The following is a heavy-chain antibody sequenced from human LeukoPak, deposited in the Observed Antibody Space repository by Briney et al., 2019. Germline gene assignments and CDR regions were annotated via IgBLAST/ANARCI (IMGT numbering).Heavy chain of an antibody. Sequence: SETLSLTCTVSGGSISSYYWSWIRQPPGKGLEWIGYIYYSGSTNYNPSLKSRVTISVDTSKNQFSLRVNSVTAADTAVYYCARGRTYATRFDYWGRGTLVTVSS. CDR3: ARGRTYATRFDY. J-gene: IGHJ4*02. D-gene: IGHD2-2*01. CDR1: GGSISSYY. V-gene: IGHV4-59*01. CDR2: IYYSGST.